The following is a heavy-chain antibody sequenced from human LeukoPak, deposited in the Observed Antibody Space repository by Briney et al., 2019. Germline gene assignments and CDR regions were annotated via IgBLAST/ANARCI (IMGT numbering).Heavy chain of an antibody. CDR3: ARVAAGYSVNYFDY. J-gene: IGHJ4*02. V-gene: IGHV3-48*02. D-gene: IGHD4-23*01. CDR1: EFAFSTYN. CDR2: ISTGSSTT. Sequence: PGGSLRLSCAASEFAFSTYNMNWVRQAPGKGLEWVSYISTGSSTTYYADSVKGRFTISRDNVENSLYLQMNSLRDEDTAVYYRARVAAGYSVNYFDYWGQGTLVTVSS.